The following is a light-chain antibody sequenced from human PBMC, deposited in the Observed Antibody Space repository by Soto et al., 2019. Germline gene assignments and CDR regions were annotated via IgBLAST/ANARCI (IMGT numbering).Light chain of an antibody. V-gene: IGKV3-20*01. CDR1: QSLSSSY. J-gene: IGKJ4*01. CDR3: QHFGRSLT. Sequence: EIVLTQSPCTLSLSPGERATLSCRASQSLSSSYLAWYQQKPGQAPRLLIYGASSRATAIPDRFSGSGSGTDFTLTINRLEPEDFAVYYCQHFGRSLTLGGGTKVDI. CDR2: GAS.